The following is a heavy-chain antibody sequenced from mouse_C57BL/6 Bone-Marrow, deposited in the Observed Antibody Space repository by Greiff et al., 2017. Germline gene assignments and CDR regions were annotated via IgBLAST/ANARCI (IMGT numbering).Heavy chain of an antibody. J-gene: IGHJ2*01. CDR3: SSFDGNYFDF. CDR1: GFNIKDDY. V-gene: IGHV14-4*01. CDR2: IDPEIGDT. D-gene: IGHD2-3*01. Sequence: EVKVVESGAELVRPGASVKLSCTASGFNIKDDYIHWVKQRPEQGLEWIGWIDPEIGDTEYASKFQGQATITSDTSSNTAYLQLSSLTSEDTAVYYCSSFDGNYFDFWGQGTPLTVAS.